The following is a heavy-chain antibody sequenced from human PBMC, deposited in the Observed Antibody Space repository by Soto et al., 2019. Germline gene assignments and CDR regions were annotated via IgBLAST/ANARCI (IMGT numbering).Heavy chain of an antibody. CDR3: AREIFPRIAARSANTGLDP. Sequence: PEETLSLTCTVSGGSISSYYWSWIRQPPGKGLEWIGYIYYSGSTNYNPSLKSRVTISVDTSKNQFSLKLSSVTAADKAVYYCAREIFPRIAARSANTGLDPWAQGTLVPVSS. J-gene: IGHJ5*02. D-gene: IGHD6-6*01. CDR2: IYYSGST. V-gene: IGHV4-59*01. CDR1: GGSISSYY.